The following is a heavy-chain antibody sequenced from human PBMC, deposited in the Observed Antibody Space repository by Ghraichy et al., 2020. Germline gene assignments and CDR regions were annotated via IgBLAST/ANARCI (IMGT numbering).Heavy chain of an antibody. Sequence: LSLTCAASGFIFSSYAMAWVRQSPGKGLDWVSTISRNGDDTNYADSVKGRFTISRDNARNTVYLQMNGLRAEDTAVYFCAKKPYCDATTCYAFDSWGQGTLVTVSS. CDR3: AKKPYCDATTCYAFDS. CDR2: ISRNGDDT. D-gene: IGHD2-2*01. J-gene: IGHJ4*02. CDR1: GFIFSSYA. V-gene: IGHV3-23*01.